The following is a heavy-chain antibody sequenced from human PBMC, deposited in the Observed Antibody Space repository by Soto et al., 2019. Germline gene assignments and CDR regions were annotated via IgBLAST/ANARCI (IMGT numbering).Heavy chain of an antibody. CDR3: ARVVPGRLRLGDSFDY. Sequence: NPSDTLSLTCAVYGGSFSGYYWSWIRQPPGKGLEWIGEINHSGSTNYNPSLKSRVTISVDTSKNQFSLKLSSVTAADTAVYYCARVVPGRLRLGDSFDYWGQGTLVTISS. J-gene: IGHJ4*02. V-gene: IGHV4-34*01. CDR2: INHSGST. CDR1: GGSFSGYY. D-gene: IGHD3-16*01.